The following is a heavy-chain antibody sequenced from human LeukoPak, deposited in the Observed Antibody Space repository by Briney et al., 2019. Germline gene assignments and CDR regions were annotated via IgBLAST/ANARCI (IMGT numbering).Heavy chain of an antibody. J-gene: IGHJ4*02. D-gene: IGHD2-15*01. CDR1: GDSVTGYY. CDR3: VIGVGWQPDY. V-gene: IGHV4-59*02. CDR2: INKIGTT. Sequence: SETLTLTCTVFGDSVTGYYLNWVRQPPGKGLEWIGHINKIGTTNYNPSLQSRLTISGDTSKIQFSPKLRSVTAADTAVYYCVIGVGWQPDYWGQGALVTVSS.